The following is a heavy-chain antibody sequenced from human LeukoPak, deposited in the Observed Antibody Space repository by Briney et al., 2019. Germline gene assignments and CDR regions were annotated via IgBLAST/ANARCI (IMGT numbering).Heavy chain of an antibody. D-gene: IGHD6-19*01. J-gene: IGHJ4*02. V-gene: IGHV3-30*04. CDR2: ISYDGSNK. Sequence: GGSLRLSCAASGFTFSSYAMHWVRQAPGKGLEWVAIISYDGSNKYYADSVKGRFTISRDTPKNTLYLQMNNLRAEDTAVYYCARARAVAGSFDYWGQGTLVTVSS. CDR3: ARARAVAGSFDY. CDR1: GFTFSSYA.